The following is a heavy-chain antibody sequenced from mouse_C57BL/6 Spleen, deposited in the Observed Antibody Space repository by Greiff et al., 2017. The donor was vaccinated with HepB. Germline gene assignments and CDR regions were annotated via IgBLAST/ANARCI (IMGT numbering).Heavy chain of an antibody. CDR3: ARPVVATDYFDY. J-gene: IGHJ2*01. V-gene: IGHV1-18*01. CDR2: INPNTGGT. CDR1: GYTFTDYN. D-gene: IGHD1-1*01. Sequence: EVQLQQSGPELVKPGASVKIPCKASGYTFTDYNMDWVKQSHGKSLEWIGDINPNTGGTIYNQKFKGKATLTVDKSSSTAYMELRSLTSEDTAVYYCARPVVATDYFDYWGQGTTLTVSS.